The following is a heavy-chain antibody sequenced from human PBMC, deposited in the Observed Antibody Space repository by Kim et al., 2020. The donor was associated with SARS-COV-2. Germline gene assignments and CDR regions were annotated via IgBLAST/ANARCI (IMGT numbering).Heavy chain of an antibody. CDR1: GGSISSGGYY. D-gene: IGHD3-10*01. J-gene: IGHJ4*02. V-gene: IGHV4-31*03. CDR3: ARDIRYYGSGSYYGYFDY. CDR2: IYYSGST. Sequence: SETLSLTCTVSGGSISSGGYYWSWIRQHPGKGLEWIGYIYYSGSTYYNPSLKSRVTISVDTSKNQFSLKLSSVTAADTAVYYCARDIRYYGSGSYYGYFDYWGQGTLVTVSS.